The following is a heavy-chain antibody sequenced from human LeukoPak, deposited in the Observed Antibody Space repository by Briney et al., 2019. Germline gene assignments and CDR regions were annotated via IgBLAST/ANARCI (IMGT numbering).Heavy chain of an antibody. CDR2: IYYSGST. D-gene: IGHD2-21*02. CDR3: ARCVVVTGDAFDI. V-gene: IGHV4-31*03. CDR1: GGSISSGGYY. Sequence: PSQTLSLTCTVSGGSISSGGYYWSWIRQHPGKGLEWIGYIYYSGSTYYNPSLKSRVTISVDTSKNQFSLKLSSVTAADTAVYYCARCVVVTGDAFDIWGQGTMVTVSS. J-gene: IGHJ3*02.